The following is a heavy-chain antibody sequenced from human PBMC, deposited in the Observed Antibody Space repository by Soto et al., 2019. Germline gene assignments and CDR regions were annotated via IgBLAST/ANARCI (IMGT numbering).Heavy chain of an antibody. J-gene: IGHJ4*02. CDR1: GGSISSYY. V-gene: IGHV4-59*01. CDR2: IYYSGST. Sequence: SETLSLTCTVSGGSISSYYWSWIRQPPGKGLEWIGYIYYSGSTNYNPSLKSRVTISVDTSKNQFSLKLSSVTAADTAVYYCARAPVVGTRLFDYWGQGTLVTVSS. CDR3: ARAPVVGTRLFDY. D-gene: IGHD6-19*01.